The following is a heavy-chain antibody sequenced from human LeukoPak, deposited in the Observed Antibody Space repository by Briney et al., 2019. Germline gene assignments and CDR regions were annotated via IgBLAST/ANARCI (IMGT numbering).Heavy chain of an antibody. CDR3: AKAAYSGYPYYMDV. V-gene: IGHV3-23*01. CDR1: GFTFSAYG. J-gene: IGHJ6*03. D-gene: IGHD5-12*01. Sequence: GGSLRLSCAASGFTFSAYGMSWVRQSPRKGLEWVSGVSGADGTTYYADSVKGRFTISRDNSKSTLYLQMNNLRAEDTAVYYCAKAAYSGYPYYMDVWGKGTTVTVSS. CDR2: VSGADGTT.